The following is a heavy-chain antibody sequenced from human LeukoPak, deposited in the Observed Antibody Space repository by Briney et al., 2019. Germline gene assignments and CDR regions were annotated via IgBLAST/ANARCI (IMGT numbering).Heavy chain of an antibody. J-gene: IGHJ4*02. D-gene: IGHD3-22*01. CDR1: GFTFSSYE. V-gene: IGHV3-48*03. CDR2: ISSSGSTI. Sequence: GGSLRLSCAASGFTFSSYEMNWVRQAPRKGLEWVSYISSSGSTIYYADSVKGRFTISRDNAKNTLYLQMSSLRAEDTAIYYCARVYYSDSSGYYLDFWGQGTLVTVSS. CDR3: ARVYYSDSSGYYLDF.